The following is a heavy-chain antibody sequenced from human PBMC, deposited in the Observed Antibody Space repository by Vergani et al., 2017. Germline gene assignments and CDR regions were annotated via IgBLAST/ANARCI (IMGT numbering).Heavy chain of an antibody. CDR1: GGSISSGDYY. V-gene: IGHV4-30-4*08. D-gene: IGHD3-22*01. CDR3: DRDRSDYYDSSGYFRGWYFDL. CDR2: IHYSGST. Sequence: QVQLQESGPGLVKPSQTLSLTCTVSGGSISSGDYYWSWIRQPPGKGLEWLGYIHYSGSTYYNPSLKSRVTISVDTAKTQFSLKLSSVTAADTAVYYCDRDRSDYYDSSGYFRGWYFDLWGRGTLVTVSS. J-gene: IGHJ2*01.